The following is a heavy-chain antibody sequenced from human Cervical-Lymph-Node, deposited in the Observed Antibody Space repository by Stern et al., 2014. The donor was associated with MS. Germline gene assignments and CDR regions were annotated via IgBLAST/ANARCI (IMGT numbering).Heavy chain of an antibody. Sequence: EVHLVESGGDLVQPGRSLRLSCAASRFTFDDYTMHWVRQVPGKGLEWVAGVSRNSGSIAYAASVKGRFTISRDNAKNSLYLQMSSLRAEDTALYYCAKSSVPSAMMDKDYGMDVWGQGTTVTVSS. CDR2: VSRNSGSI. CDR3: AKSSVPSAMMDKDYGMDV. J-gene: IGHJ6*02. V-gene: IGHV3-9*01. D-gene: IGHD3-16*01. CDR1: RFTFDDYT.